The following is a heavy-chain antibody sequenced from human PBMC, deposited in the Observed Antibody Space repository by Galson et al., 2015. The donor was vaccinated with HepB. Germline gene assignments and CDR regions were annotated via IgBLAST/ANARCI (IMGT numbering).Heavy chain of an antibody. V-gene: IGHV1-18*01. Sequence: SVKVSCKASGYTFTSYSLSWVRQAPGQGLEWMGWISAYNGNTNYAQKLQGRVTMTTDTSTSTAYMELRSLRSGDTAVYYCARVVGSGSWFRLSYDSFDIWGRGTMVTVSS. CDR3: ARVVGSGSWFRLSYDSFDI. D-gene: IGHD6-13*01. CDR2: ISAYNGNT. J-gene: IGHJ3*02. CDR1: GYTFTSYS.